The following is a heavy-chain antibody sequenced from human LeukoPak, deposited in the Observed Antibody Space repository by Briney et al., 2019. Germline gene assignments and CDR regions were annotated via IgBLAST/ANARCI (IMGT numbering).Heavy chain of an antibody. CDR3: ARLDFGSSSRYFQH. J-gene: IGHJ1*01. V-gene: IGHV4-38-2*01. CDR1: GYSISSGYY. Sequence: SETLSLTCAVSGYSISSGYYWGWIRPPPGKGLEWIGNIFHSGSTHYNPSLESRATISLDTSRNQFSLKLRSVTAADTAIYYCARLDFGSSSRYFQHWGQGTLVTVSS. D-gene: IGHD6-6*01. CDR2: IFHSGST.